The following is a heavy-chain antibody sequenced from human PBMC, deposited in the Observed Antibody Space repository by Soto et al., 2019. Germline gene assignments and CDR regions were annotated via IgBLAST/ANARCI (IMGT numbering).Heavy chain of an antibody. Sequence: GGSLRLSCAASGFTFSSYSMYWVRQAPGKGLEYVSAASSNGGTTYYANSVKGRFIISRDNSKNTLYLQMDSRRTEDMAVYYCARSPGLTVIYYYMDVWGKGTTVTVSS. V-gene: IGHV3-64*01. J-gene: IGHJ6*03. CDR3: ARSPGLTVIYYYMDV. CDR2: ASSNGGTT. D-gene: IGHD3-9*01. CDR1: GFTFSSYS.